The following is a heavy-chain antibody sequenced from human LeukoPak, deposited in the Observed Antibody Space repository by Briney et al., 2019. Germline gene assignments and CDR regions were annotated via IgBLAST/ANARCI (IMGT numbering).Heavy chain of an antibody. CDR1: GFTFSSYS. D-gene: IGHD3-16*02. CDR2: ISSSSSYI. V-gene: IGHV3-21*01. CDR3: ARDNVMITFGGAIAPYYFDY. J-gene: IGHJ4*02. Sequence: GGSLRLSCAASGFTFSSYSMNWVRQAPGKGLEWVSSISSSSSYIYYADSVKGRFTISRDNAKNSLYLQMNSLRAEDTAVYYCARDNVMITFGGAIAPYYFDYWGQGTLVTVSS.